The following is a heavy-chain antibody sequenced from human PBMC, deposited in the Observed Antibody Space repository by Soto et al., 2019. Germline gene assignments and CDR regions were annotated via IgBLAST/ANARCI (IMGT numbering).Heavy chain of an antibody. CDR2: IYYSGST. J-gene: IGHJ4*02. Sequence: LSLTCTVSGGSISSSSYYWGWIRQPPGKGLEWIGSIYYSGSTYYNPSLKSRVTISVDTSKNQFSLKLSSVTAADTAVYYCARRWTGFWSGYFDYWGQGTLVTVSS. V-gene: IGHV4-39*01. D-gene: IGHD3-3*01. CDR1: GGSISSSSYY. CDR3: ARRWTGFWSGYFDY.